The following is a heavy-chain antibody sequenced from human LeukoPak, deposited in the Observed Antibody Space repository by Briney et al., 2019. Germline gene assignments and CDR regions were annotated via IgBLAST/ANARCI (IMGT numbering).Heavy chain of an antibody. CDR1: GASISSYY. CDR3: ARDRIWNDAGHDPFDI. Sequence: SETLSLTCNVSGASISSYYWSWIRQPAGKGLEWIGRIYTSANTNYNPSFKSRDTISIDRSKNQFSLNLPSVTAADTAVYYCARDRIWNDAGHDPFDIWGQGTMVTVSS. J-gene: IGHJ3*02. D-gene: IGHD1-1*01. V-gene: IGHV4-4*07. CDR2: IYTSANT.